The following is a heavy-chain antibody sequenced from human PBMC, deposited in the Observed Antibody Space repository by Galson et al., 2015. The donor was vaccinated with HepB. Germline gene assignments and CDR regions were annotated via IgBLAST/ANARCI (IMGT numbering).Heavy chain of an antibody. J-gene: IGHJ4*02. V-gene: IGHV5-51*01. Sequence: QSGAEVKKPGESLKISCKGSGYSFTSYWIGWVRQMPGKGLEWMGIIYPGDSDTRYSPSFQGQVTISADKSISTAYLQWSSLKASDTAMYYCARVPDYDILTGYYKGPFDYWGQGTLVTVSS. CDR3: ARVPDYDILTGYYKGPFDY. CDR2: IYPGDSDT. CDR1: GYSFTSYW. D-gene: IGHD3-9*01.